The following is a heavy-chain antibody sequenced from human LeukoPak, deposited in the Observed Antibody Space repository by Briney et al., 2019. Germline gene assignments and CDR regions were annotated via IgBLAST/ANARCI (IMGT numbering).Heavy chain of an antibody. CDR1: GFTFSSYA. D-gene: IGHD1-14*01. V-gene: IGHV3-30*04. Sequence: PGRSLRLSCAASGFTFSSYAMHWVRQAPGKGLEWVAVISYDGSNKYYADSVKGRFTISRDNSKNTLYLQMNSLRAEDTAVYYCARKTGDCWGQGTLVIVSS. J-gene: IGHJ4*02. CDR3: ARKTGDC. CDR2: ISYDGSNK.